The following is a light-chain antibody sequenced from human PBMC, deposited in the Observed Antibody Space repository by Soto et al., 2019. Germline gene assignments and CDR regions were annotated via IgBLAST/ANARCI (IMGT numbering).Light chain of an antibody. CDR3: SSFTNTITRYA. V-gene: IGLV2-14*03. Sequence: QSALTQPASVSGSLGQSITISCTGSNRDIGAYNLVSWYQQYPDTAPKLIIYEVSYRPSGVSNRFSGSKSGDTASLTISGLQAEDEADYYCSSFTNTITRYAFGTGTKLTVL. CDR1: NRDIGAYNL. J-gene: IGLJ1*01. CDR2: EVS.